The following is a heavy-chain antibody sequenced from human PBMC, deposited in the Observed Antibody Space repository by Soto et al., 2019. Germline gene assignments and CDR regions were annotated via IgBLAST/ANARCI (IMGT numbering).Heavy chain of an antibody. J-gene: IGHJ4*02. V-gene: IGHV1-2*04. CDR3: ARGFYYDSSSYYPGLVDY. CDR1: GYTFTGYY. D-gene: IGHD3-22*01. Sequence: QVQLVQSGAEVKKPGASVKVSCKASGYTFTGYYMHWVRQAPGQGLEWMGWINPNSGGTNYAQKFQGWVTMTRDTSISTAYMELSRLRSDDTAVYYCARGFYYDSSSYYPGLVDYWGQGTLVTVSS. CDR2: INPNSGGT.